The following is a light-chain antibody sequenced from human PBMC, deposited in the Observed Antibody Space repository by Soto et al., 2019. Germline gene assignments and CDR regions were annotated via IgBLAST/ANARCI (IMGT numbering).Light chain of an antibody. J-gene: IGKJ1*01. CDR2: KVS. CDR1: QSLVYSDGNTF. CDR3: MQHTHWPWT. V-gene: IGKV2-30*01. Sequence: DVVMTQSPLSLPVTLGQPASISCMSIQSLVYSDGNTFLHWFQQRPGQSPRRLIHKVSIRDSGVPDRFSGSGSGTDFTLKISRVEPEDVGVYYCMQHTHWPWTFGQGTKVDIK.